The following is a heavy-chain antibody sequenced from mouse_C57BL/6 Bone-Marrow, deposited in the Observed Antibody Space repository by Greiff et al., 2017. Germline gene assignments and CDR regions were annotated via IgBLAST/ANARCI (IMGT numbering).Heavy chain of an antibody. CDR2: IYPRSGNT. Sequence: VKLLESGAELARPGASVKLSCKASGYTFTSYGISWVKQRTGQGLEWIGEIYPRSGNTYYNEKFKGKATLTADKSSSTAYMELRSLTSEDSAVYFCARPCGHAMDYWGQGTSVTVSS. V-gene: IGHV1-81*01. CDR3: ARPCGHAMDY. CDR1: GYTFTSYG. J-gene: IGHJ4*01.